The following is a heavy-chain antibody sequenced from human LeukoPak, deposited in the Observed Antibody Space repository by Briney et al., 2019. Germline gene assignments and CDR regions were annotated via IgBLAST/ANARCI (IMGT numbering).Heavy chain of an antibody. J-gene: IGHJ4*02. Sequence: GGSLRLSCVASGFAFSQFPVHWVRQAPGKRLEWVAFISHDGGNKKYGDSVKGRFTISRDNSKNTVYLQMNSLRPEDTALYYCARDKSYFGSGNYHYFDSWGQGALAIVSS. CDR1: GFAFSQFP. D-gene: IGHD3-10*01. CDR3: ARDKSYFGSGNYHYFDS. CDR2: ISHDGGNK. V-gene: IGHV3-30*03.